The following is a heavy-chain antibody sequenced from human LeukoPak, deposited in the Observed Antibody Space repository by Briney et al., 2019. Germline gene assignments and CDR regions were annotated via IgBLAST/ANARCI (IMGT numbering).Heavy chain of an antibody. D-gene: IGHD3-22*01. CDR3: ARLSANSSAYFFDY. CDR1: GFTVGSNY. CDR2: IYRGGST. J-gene: IGHJ4*02. Sequence: GGSLRLSCAASGFTVGSNYMSWVRQARGRGRGGVSIIYRGGSTNYADSVKGRFTISRATSKNPLYLQMNSLRAEDTAVYYCARLSANSSAYFFDYWGQGTLVTVSS. V-gene: IGHV3-66*04.